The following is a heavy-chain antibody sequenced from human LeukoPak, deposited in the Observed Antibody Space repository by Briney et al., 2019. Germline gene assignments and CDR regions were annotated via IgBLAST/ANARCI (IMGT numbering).Heavy chain of an antibody. CDR1: GFTFSSYG. CDR3: ARALPDYYDSSGYDPAVY. D-gene: IGHD3-22*01. V-gene: IGHV3-33*01. CDR2: IWYDGSNK. J-gene: IGHJ4*02. Sequence: GGSLRLSCAASGFTFSSYGMHWVREAPGKGLDWVAVIWYDGSNKYYADSVKGRFTISRDNSKNTLYLQMNSLRAEDTAVYYCARALPDYYDSSGYDPAVYWGQGTLVTVSS.